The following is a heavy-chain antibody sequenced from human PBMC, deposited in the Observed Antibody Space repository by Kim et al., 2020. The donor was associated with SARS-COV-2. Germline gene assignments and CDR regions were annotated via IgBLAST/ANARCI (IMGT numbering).Heavy chain of an antibody. V-gene: IGHV3-7*01. CDR2: IKEDGSVK. CDR1: GFTFSSYW. J-gene: IGHJ4*02. Sequence: GGSLRLSCAASGFTFSSYWMSWVRQAPGKGLEWVANIKEDGSVKQYVDSVKGRFTISRDNAKNSLHLQMDSLRAEDSAVYYCVRDGAGSYSASFDYWGQG. CDR3: VRDGAGSYSASFDY. D-gene: IGHD3-10*01.